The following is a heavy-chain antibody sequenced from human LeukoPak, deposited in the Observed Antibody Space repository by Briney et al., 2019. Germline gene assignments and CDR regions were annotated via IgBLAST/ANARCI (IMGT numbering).Heavy chain of an antibody. CDR1: GFTFSSYA. CDR3: AKDRCSNGIGCYYYYMEV. J-gene: IGHJ6*03. Sequence: GGSLRLSCAASGFTFSSYAMSWVRQAPGKGLEWVSAISGSGGSTYYADSVKGRFTISRDNSKNTLYLQMNSLRAEDTAVYYCAKDRCSNGIGCYYYYMEVWGKGTTVTISS. D-gene: IGHD2-8*01. V-gene: IGHV3-23*01. CDR2: ISGSGGST.